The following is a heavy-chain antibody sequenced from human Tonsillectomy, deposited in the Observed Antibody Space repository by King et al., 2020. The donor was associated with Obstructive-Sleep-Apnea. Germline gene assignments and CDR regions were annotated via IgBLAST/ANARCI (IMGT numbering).Heavy chain of an antibody. CDR3: ARDLGYSYGIDY. CDR2: IYYSGST. V-gene: IGHV4-59*01. CDR1: GDSISTYY. Sequence: VQLQESGPGLVKPSETLSLTCTVSGDSISTYYWSWIRQPPGKGLEWIGYIYYSGSTSFNASLKSRVTLSVDTSKNQFSLKLRSVTAADTAVYYCARDLGYSYGIDYWGQGTLVTVSS. J-gene: IGHJ4*02. D-gene: IGHD5-18*01.